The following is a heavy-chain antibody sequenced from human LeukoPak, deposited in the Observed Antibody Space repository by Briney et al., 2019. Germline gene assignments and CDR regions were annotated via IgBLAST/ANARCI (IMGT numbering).Heavy chain of an antibody. CDR1: GFTFSSYS. J-gene: IGHJ4*02. D-gene: IGHD3-10*01. Sequence: GGSLRLSCAASGFTFSSYSMNWVRQAPGKGLEWVSSISSSSSYIYYADSVKGRFTISRDNAKNSLYLQMNSLRAEDTAVYYCARDRITMVRGVIPTFDYWGQGTLVTVSS. V-gene: IGHV3-21*01. CDR3: ARDRITMVRGVIPTFDY. CDR2: ISSSSSYI.